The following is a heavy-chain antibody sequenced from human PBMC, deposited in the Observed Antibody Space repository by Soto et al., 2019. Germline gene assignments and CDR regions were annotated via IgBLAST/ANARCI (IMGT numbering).Heavy chain of an antibody. CDR1: GGSISSGGYS. J-gene: IGHJ4*02. CDR3: ARHNYGSGSTYFDY. D-gene: IGHD3-10*01. V-gene: IGHV4-30-2*01. Sequence: SETLSLTCAVSGGSISSGGYSWSWIRHPPGKGLEWIGYMYHSGSTYYNPSLKSRVTISIDRSKNQFSLKLNSMTAADTAVYYCARHNYGSGSTYFDYWGQGTLVTVS. CDR2: MYHSGST.